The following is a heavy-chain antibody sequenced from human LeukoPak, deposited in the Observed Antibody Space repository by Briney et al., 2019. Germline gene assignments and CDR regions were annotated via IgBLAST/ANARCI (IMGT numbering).Heavy chain of an antibody. CDR2: FDPEDGET. V-gene: IGHV1-24*01. J-gene: IGHJ4*02. D-gene: IGHD6-6*01. CDR1: GGTFSSYA. Sequence: ASVKVSCKASGGTFSSYAISWVRQAPGKGLEWMGGFDPEDGETIYAQKFQGRVTMTEDTSTDTAYMELSSLRSEDTAVYYCATGPDGLVGDYWGQGTLVTVSS. CDR3: ATGPDGLVGDY.